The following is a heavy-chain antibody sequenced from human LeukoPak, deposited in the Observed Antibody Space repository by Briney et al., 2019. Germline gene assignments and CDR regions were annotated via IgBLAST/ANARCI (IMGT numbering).Heavy chain of an antibody. V-gene: IGHV3-23*01. CDR3: AKDRGAYYYDSSGYYRYFDY. CDR1: GFTFSSYA. J-gene: IGHJ4*02. CDR2: ISGSGGST. D-gene: IGHD3-22*01. Sequence: PGGSLRLSCAASGFTFSSYAMSWVRQAPGKGLEWVSAISGSGGSTYYADSVKGRFSISRDNSKNTLYLRMNSLRAEDTAVYYCAKDRGAYYYDSSGYYRYFDYWGQGTLVTVSS.